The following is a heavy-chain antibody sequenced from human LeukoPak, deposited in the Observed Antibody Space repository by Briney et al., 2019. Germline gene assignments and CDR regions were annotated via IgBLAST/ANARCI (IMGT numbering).Heavy chain of an antibody. D-gene: IGHD3-10*01. J-gene: IGHJ4*02. V-gene: IGHV3-7*01. CDR2: INQAGSAK. Sequence: GSLRLSCAASGITLNSYWMSWVRQAPGKGPEWVAQINQAGSAKYYVDSVKGRFTVSRDNAKNSLYLQMNSLRVEDTAVYYCATHPGDYWFGYLQLWGQGTLVTVSS. CDR1: GITLNSYW. CDR3: ATHPGDYWFGYLQL.